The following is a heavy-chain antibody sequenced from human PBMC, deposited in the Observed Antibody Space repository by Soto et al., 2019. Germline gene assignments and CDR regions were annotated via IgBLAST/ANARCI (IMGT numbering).Heavy chain of an antibody. CDR3: AKGMYSSSWYYDC. Sequence: QVQLVDSGGGVVQPGRSLRLSCAASGFTFNSQGMHWVRQAPGKGPEWVATISYDGSNKYYADSVKGRFTISRDNSKNTLDMQMSSVRAEDTAVYYCAKGMYSSSWYYDCWGQGTLVTVSS. CDR2: ISYDGSNK. D-gene: IGHD6-13*01. J-gene: IGHJ4*02. V-gene: IGHV3-30*18. CDR1: GFTFNSQG.